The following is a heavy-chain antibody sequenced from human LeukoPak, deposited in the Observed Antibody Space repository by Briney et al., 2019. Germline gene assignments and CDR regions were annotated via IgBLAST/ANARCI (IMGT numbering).Heavy chain of an antibody. D-gene: IGHD4-17*01. CDR2: IYHSGNT. CDR3: ARAGYGDSDFDY. V-gene: IGHV4-38-2*02. Sequence: PSETLSLTCTVSGYSISTYYWGWIRQPPGKGLEWIGSIYHSGNTYYNPSLKSRVTISVDTSKNQFSLKLNSVTAADTAVYYCARAGYGDSDFDYWGQGTLVTVSS. CDR1: GYSISTYY. J-gene: IGHJ4*02.